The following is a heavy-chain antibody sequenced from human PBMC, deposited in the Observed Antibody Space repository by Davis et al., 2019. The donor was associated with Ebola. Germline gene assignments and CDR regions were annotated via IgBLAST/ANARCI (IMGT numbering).Heavy chain of an antibody. CDR2: IYNVYTM. CDR1: GFTFGSHA. Sequence: GESLKISCAASGFTFGSHAMSWVRQAPGKGLEWVSVIYNVYTMYYADSVTGRFTISRDSSMNTVYLQMSSLRAEDTAIYYCAKATHDDFWSAHGMDVWGQGTTVTVSS. V-gene: IGHV3-23*03. D-gene: IGHD3-3*01. CDR3: AKATHDDFWSAHGMDV. J-gene: IGHJ6*02.